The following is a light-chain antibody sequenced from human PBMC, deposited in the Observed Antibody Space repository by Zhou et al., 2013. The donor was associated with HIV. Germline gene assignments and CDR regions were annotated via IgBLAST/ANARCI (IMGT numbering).Light chain of an antibody. Sequence: EIVLTQSPGTLSLSPGERATLSCRASQSVSSNYLAWYQHKIGQAPRLLIYGTSKRATGIPDRFSGSGSGTDFALTISRLEPEDFAVYYCQQYGSSPRTFGQGTEVEI. CDR1: QSVSSNY. V-gene: IGKV3-20*01. CDR3: QQYGSSPRT. CDR2: GTS. J-gene: IGKJ1*01.